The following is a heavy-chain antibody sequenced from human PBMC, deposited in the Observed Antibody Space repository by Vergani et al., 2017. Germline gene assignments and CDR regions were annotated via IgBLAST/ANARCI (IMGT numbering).Heavy chain of an antibody. CDR1: GFTFSSYW. D-gene: IGHD3-3*01. V-gene: IGHV3-7*01. CDR3: AREPFGVARPFDY. CDR2: IKQDGSEK. Sequence: EVQLVESGGGLVQPGGSLRLSCAASGFTFSSYWMSWVRQAPGKGLEWVANIKQDGSEKYYADSVKGRFTISRDNSKNTLYLQMNSLRAEDTAVYYCAREPFGVARPFDYWGQGTLVTVSS. J-gene: IGHJ4*02.